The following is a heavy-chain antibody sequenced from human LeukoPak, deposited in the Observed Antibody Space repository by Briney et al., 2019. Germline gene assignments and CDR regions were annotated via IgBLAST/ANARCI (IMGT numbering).Heavy chain of an antibody. CDR1: GFTFNTYS. CDR3: ARGGGLDV. V-gene: IGHV3-48*04. Sequence: GGSLRLSCAASGFTFNTYSMNWVRQAPGKGLEWVSYISDSSGTIYYADSVKGRFTISRDNAKNSLYLQMSNLRAEDTAVYFCARGGGLDVWGQGATVTVSS. CDR2: ISDSSGTI. J-gene: IGHJ6*02. D-gene: IGHD3-16*01.